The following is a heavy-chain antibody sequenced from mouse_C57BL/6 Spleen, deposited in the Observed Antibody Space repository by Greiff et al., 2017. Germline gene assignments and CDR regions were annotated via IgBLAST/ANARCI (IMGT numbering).Heavy chain of an antibody. D-gene: IGHD6-1*01. CDR1: GYAFSSYW. Sequence: QVQLQQSGAELVKPGASVKISCKASGYAFSSYWMNWVKQRPGKGLEWIGQIYPGDGDTNYNGKFKGKATLTADKSSSTAYMQLSSLTSESSVVYCGAKGSSYIYFDYWGQGTTLTVSS. V-gene: IGHV1-80*01. CDR2: IYPGDGDT. CDR3: AKGSSYIYFDY. J-gene: IGHJ2*01.